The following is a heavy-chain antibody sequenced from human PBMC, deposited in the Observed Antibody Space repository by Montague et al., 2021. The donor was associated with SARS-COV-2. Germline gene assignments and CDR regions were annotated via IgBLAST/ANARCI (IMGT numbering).Heavy chain of an antibody. CDR3: TREGYQVLWSDYYYYGMDV. D-gene: IGHD2-2*01. CDR1: GGSFSGYY. Sequence: ETLSLTCAVYGGSFSGYYWSWIRQPPGKGLEWIGEINHSGSTNYNPSLKSRVTISVDTSKNQFSLKLSSVTAADTAVYYCTREGYQVLWSDYYYYGMDVGGQGTTVTVSS. V-gene: IGHV4-34*01. J-gene: IGHJ6*02. CDR2: INHSGST.